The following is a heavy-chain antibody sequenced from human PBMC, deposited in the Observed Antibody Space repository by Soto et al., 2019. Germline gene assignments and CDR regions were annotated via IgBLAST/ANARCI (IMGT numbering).Heavy chain of an antibody. CDR3: TFNQDIVVVTAYESLDY. V-gene: IGHV1-69*13. D-gene: IGHD2-21*02. J-gene: IGHJ4*02. CDR1: GGTFSSYA. CDR2: IIPIFGTA. Sequence: SVKVSCKASGGTFSSYAISWVRQAPGQGLEWMGGIIPIFGTANYAQKFQGRVTITADESTSTAYMELSSLRSEDTAVYYCTFNQDIVVVTAYESLDYWGQGTLVTVSS.